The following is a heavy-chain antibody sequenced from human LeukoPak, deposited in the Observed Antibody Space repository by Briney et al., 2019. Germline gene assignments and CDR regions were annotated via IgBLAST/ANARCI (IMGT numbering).Heavy chain of an antibody. Sequence: GGSLRLSCAASRFTFSSYSMTWVRQAPGKGLEWVSSMSSGSSYIYYADSVRGRFTISRDNAKNSLYLLMNSLRAEDTAVYYCARDRPTGASRLFVVQWGQGTLVTVSS. V-gene: IGHV3-21*01. D-gene: IGHD3-3*01. CDR1: RFTFSSYS. CDR3: ARDRPTGASRLFVVQ. CDR2: MSSGSSYI. J-gene: IGHJ4*02.